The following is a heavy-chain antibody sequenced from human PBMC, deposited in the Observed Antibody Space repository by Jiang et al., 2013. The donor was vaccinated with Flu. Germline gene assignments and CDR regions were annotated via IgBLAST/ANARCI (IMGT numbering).Heavy chain of an antibody. D-gene: IGHD4-17*01. V-gene: IGHV5-51*01. CDR3: ARHPGGFDDYGDYHWFDP. Sequence: AEVKKPGESLKISCKGSGYSFTSYWIGWVRQMPGKGLEWMGIIYPGDSDTRYSPSFQGQVTISADKSISTAYLQWSSLKASDTAMYYCARHPGGFDDYGDYHWFDPWGQGTLVTVSS. J-gene: IGHJ5*02. CDR2: IYPGDSDT. CDR1: GYSFTSYW.